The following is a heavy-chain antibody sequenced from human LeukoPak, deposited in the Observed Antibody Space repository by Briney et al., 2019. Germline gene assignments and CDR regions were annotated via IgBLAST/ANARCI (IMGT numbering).Heavy chain of an antibody. D-gene: IGHD6-13*01. CDR2: ISYDGSSK. Sequence: GGSLRLSCAASGFTFSSYAMHWVRQAPGKGLEWVAVISYDGSSKYYADSVKGRFTISRDNSKNTLYLQMNSLRAEDTAVYYCARVARYSSSWYGEVAYWGQGTLVTVSS. J-gene: IGHJ4*02. CDR1: GFTFSSYA. V-gene: IGHV3-30-3*01. CDR3: ARVARYSSSWYGEVAY.